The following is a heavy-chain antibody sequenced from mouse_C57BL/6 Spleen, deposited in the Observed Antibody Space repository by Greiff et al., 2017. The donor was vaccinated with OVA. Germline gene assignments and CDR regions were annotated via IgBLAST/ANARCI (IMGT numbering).Heavy chain of an antibody. V-gene: IGHV1-15*01. D-gene: IGHD2-10*02. CDR3: TRVPSNYYAMDY. CDR1: GYTFTDYD. J-gene: IGHJ4*01. CDR2: IDPETGGT. Sequence: QVQLQQPGAELVRPGASVTLSCKASGYTFTDYDMHWVKQTPVHGLEWIGAIDPETGGTAYNQKFKGKAILTADKSSSTAYMELRSLTSEDSAVYYCTRVPSNYYAMDYWGQGTSVTVSS.